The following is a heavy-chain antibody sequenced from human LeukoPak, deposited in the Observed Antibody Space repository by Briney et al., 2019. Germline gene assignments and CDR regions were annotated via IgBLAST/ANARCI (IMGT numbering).Heavy chain of an antibody. CDR2: ISSNGGNA. J-gene: IGHJ4*02. Sequence: GGSLRLSCAASGNYWMHWVRQAPGKGLEYVSAISSNGGNAYYADSAKGRFTISRDNSKNTLYLQMASLRPEDTALYYCVKDTYSSSWAAFDYWGRGTLVTVSS. CDR3: VKDTYSSSWAAFDY. V-gene: IGHV3-64D*06. CDR1: GNYW. D-gene: IGHD6-13*01.